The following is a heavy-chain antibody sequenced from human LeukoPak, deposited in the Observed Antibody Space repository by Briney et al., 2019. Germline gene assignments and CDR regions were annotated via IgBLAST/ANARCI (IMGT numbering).Heavy chain of an antibody. CDR3: ARVRGGTKEGGQQYGSEIIEYYYYYMDV. Sequence: ASVKVSCKASGYTFTSYDINWVRQATGQGLEWMGWMNPNSGNTGYAQKFQDRVTMARNTSISTAYMELSSLRSEDTAVYYCARVRGGTKEGGQQYGSEIIEYYYYYMDVWGKGTTVTVSS. J-gene: IGHJ6*03. CDR2: MNPNSGNT. V-gene: IGHV1-8*01. D-gene: IGHD3-10*01. CDR1: GYTFTSYD.